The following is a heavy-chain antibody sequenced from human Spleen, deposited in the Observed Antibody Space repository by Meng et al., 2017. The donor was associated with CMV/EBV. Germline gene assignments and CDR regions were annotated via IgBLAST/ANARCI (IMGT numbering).Heavy chain of an antibody. CDR1: GFTFDDYA. CDR3: AKAERWELGAFDY. V-gene: IGHV3-9*01. Sequence: SLKISCAASGFTFDDYAMHWVRQAPGKGLEWVSGISWNSGSIGYADSVKGRFTISRDNAKNSLYLQMNSLRAEDTALYYCAKAERWELGAFDYWGQGTLVTVSS. D-gene: IGHD1-26*01. CDR2: ISWNSGSI. J-gene: IGHJ4*02.